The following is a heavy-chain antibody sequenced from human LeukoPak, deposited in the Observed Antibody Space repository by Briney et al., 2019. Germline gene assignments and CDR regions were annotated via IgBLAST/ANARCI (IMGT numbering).Heavy chain of an antibody. CDR1: GFTFDDYA. CDR3: ARDLYGSGSYGHVFGDY. J-gene: IGHJ4*02. CDR2: ISWNSGTI. V-gene: IGHV3-9*01. D-gene: IGHD3-10*01. Sequence: PGGSLRLSCAASGFTFDDYAMHWVRQAPGKGLEWVSGISWNSGTIHYADSVKGRFTISRDNAKNSLYLQMNSLRAEDTAVYYCARDLYGSGSYGHVFGDYWGQGTLVTVSS.